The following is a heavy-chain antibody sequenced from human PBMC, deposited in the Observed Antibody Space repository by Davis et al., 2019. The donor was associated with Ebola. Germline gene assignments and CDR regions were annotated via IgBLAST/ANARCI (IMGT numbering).Heavy chain of an antibody. D-gene: IGHD3-3*01. CDR1: GFTFSSYS. CDR3: ARARGLRFLEWRLWYFDY. V-gene: IGHV3-48*02. J-gene: IGHJ4*02. Sequence: GESLKISCAASGFTFSSYSMNWVRQAPGKGLEWVSYISSSSSTIYYADSVKGRFTISRDNAKNSLYLQMNSLRDEDTAVYYCARARGLRFLEWRLWYFDYWGQGTLVTVSS. CDR2: ISSSSSTI.